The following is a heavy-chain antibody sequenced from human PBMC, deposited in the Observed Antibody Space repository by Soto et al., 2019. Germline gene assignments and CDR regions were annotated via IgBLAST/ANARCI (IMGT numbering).Heavy chain of an antibody. Sequence: EVQLLESGGGSVQPGGSLRLFCAASGFTFSSYAMSWVRQAPGKGLEWVSSISGSGGSTNYTDSVKGRFTISRDNSKNALYLQMNGLRAEDTAVYSCAQGSWKLNYWGQGTPVTVSS. CDR1: GFTFSSYA. CDR3: AQGSWKLNY. D-gene: IGHD3-10*01. CDR2: ISGSGGST. J-gene: IGHJ4*02. V-gene: IGHV3-23*01.